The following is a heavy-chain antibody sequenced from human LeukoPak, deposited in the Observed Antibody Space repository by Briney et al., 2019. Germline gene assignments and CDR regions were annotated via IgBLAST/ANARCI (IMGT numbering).Heavy chain of an antibody. CDR3: ARQQVAYYYYYGMDV. J-gene: IGHJ6*04. CDR2: IYPGDSDT. CDR1: GYSFATYW. Sequence: GESLKISCKGSGYSFATYWIAWVRQMPGKGLEWMGIIYPGDSDTRYSPSFQGQVTISADKSISTAFLQWSSLKASDTAMYYCARQQVAYYYYYGMDVWGKGTTVTVSS. V-gene: IGHV5-51*01. D-gene: IGHD2-15*01.